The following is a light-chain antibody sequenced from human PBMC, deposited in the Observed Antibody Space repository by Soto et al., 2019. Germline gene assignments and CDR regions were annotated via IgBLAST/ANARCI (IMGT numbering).Light chain of an antibody. CDR3: SSYTSSSPYVV. J-gene: IGLJ2*01. CDR1: SSDVGGYNY. Sequence: QSALTQPASVSGSPGQSITISCTGTSSDVGGYNYVSWYQQHPGKAPKLMIYEVSNRPSGVSNRFSGSKSGNTAALTIYGLQAEDEADYYCSSYTSSSPYVVFGGGTKVSVL. CDR2: EVS. V-gene: IGLV2-14*01.